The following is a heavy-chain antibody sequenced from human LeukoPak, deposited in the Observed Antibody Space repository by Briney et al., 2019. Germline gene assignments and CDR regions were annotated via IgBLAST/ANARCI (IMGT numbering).Heavy chain of an antibody. CDR3: ARAPRWLTPDCTSTSCYENYFDP. V-gene: IGHV4-38-2*01. CDR2: IYHSGSA. Sequence: PSETLSLTCAVSGYSISSGYQWARIRQSPGKGLEWIGSIYHSGSAHYNPSLKSRVTISVETSKNQFSLKMYSVTAADTAVYYCARAPRWLTPDCTSTSCYENYFDPWGQGTLVTVSS. J-gene: IGHJ5*02. D-gene: IGHD2-2*01. CDR1: GYSISSGYQ.